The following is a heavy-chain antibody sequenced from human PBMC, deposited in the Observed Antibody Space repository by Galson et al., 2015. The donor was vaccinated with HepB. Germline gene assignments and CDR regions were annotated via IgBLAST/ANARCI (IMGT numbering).Heavy chain of an antibody. J-gene: IGHJ5*02. D-gene: IGHD3-10*01. CDR2: IYNTGST. CDR1: GGSISGYY. V-gene: IGHV4-59*01. CDR3: ARLDGSGSYQKEWIDP. Sequence: ETLSLTCTVSGGSISGYYWSWIRQPPGKGLEWIGYIYNTGSTSYSPSLKSRVTISLDTSKNLFSLRLTSVTAADTAVYYCARLDGSGSYQKEWIDPWGQGTLVSVSS.